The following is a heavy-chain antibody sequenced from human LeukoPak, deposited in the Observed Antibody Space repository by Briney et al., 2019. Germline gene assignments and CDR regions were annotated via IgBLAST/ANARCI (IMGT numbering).Heavy chain of an antibody. Sequence: GGSLRLSCAASGFTFSSYAMHWVRQAPGKGLEWVAVISYDGSNKYYADSVKGRFTISRDNSKHTLYLQMNSLRAEDTAVYYCARDRNDYYDFWSGSGYYYYGMDVWGQGTTVTVSS. CDR3: ARDRNDYYDFWSGSGYYYYGMDV. V-gene: IGHV3-30*04. D-gene: IGHD3-3*01. CDR1: GFTFSSYA. CDR2: ISYDGSNK. J-gene: IGHJ6*02.